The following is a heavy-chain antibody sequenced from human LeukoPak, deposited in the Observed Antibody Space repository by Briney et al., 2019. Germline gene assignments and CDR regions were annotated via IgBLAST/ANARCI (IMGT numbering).Heavy chain of an antibody. CDR3: AKDSLGYCSSTSCPLRVYYYYMDV. J-gene: IGHJ6*03. CDR2: IRYDGSNK. V-gene: IGHV3-30*02. CDR1: GFTFSSYG. Sequence: GGSLRPSCAASGFTFSSYGMHWVRQAPGKGLEWVAFIRYDGSNKYYADSVKGRFTISRDNSKNTLYLQMNSLRAEDTAVYYCAKDSLGYCSSTSCPLRVYYYYMDVWGKGTTVTVSS. D-gene: IGHD2-2*01.